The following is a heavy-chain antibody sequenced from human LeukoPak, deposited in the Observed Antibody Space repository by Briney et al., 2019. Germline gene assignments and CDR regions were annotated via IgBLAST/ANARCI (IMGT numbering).Heavy chain of an antibody. CDR1: GDSISSGGYY. V-gene: IGHV4-31*03. Sequence: SETLSLTCTVSGDSISSGGYYWSWLRQHPGEGLEWIGYIYHSGITYYNPSLKSRVTTSVDTSKNQFSLKLSSVTAADTAVYYCARSAYDGSRYYSDSWGQGTLVTVSS. D-gene: IGHD3-22*01. CDR2: IYHSGIT. CDR3: ARSAYDGSRYYSDS. J-gene: IGHJ4*02.